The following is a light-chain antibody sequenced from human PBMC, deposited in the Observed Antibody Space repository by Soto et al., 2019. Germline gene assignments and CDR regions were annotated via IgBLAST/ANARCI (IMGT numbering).Light chain of an antibody. CDR1: SSDVGSYNY. Sequence: QSALTQPPSVSGSPGQSVTISCTGTSSDVGSYNYVSWYQQYPDKAPKLLIYNVSQRPSGVPDRFSGSKSGNTASLTISGLQAEDEADYYCCSYVGNPRVLFGGGTKLTVL. CDR2: NVS. V-gene: IGLV2-11*01. CDR3: CSYVGNPRVL. J-gene: IGLJ2*01.